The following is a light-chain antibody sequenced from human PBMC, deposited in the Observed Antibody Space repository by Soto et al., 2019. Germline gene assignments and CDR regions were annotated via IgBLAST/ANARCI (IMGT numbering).Light chain of an antibody. V-gene: IGLV1-44*01. CDR1: SSNIGRNT. Sequence: QSVLTQPPSASGTPGQRVTISCSGSSSNIGRNTVNWYQQLPGTAPKLLIYNDNQRPSGVPDRFTGSKSGTSASLAIDGLQSDDEADYYCAAWDDSLNGPVFGGGTKLTVL. CDR2: NDN. J-gene: IGLJ2*01. CDR3: AAWDDSLNGPV.